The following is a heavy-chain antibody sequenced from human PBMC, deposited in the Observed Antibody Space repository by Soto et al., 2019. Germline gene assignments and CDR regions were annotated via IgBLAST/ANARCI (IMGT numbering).Heavy chain of an antibody. D-gene: IGHD2-21*02. V-gene: IGHV4-39*01. CDR1: GGSISSSSYY. J-gene: IGHJ5*02. CDR3: ARISPGGVTAIDRDLNRKHKNNHGWFDP. Sequence: SETLSLTCTVSGGSISSSSYYWGWIRQPPGKGLEWIGSIYYSGSTYYNPSLKSRVTISVDTSENQFSLKLSSVTAADTAVYYCARISPGGVTAIDRDLNRKHKNNHGWFDPWGQGTLVTVSS. CDR2: IYYSGST.